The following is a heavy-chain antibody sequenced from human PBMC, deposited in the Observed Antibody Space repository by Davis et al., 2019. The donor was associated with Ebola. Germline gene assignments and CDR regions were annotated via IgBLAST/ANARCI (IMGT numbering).Heavy chain of an antibody. D-gene: IGHD3-9*01. CDR3: ARVNAVTGYSRFDS. V-gene: IGHV3-20*01. CDR1: GFTFDDYA. Sequence: GESLKIPCAASGFTFDDYAMSWVRQAPGKGLEWVSGINWNGGSTGDADSVKGRFTVSRDNARNSLYLQMNSLRVEDTAFYHCARVNAVTGYSRFDSWGQGSLVTVSS. CDR2: INWNGGST. J-gene: IGHJ4*02.